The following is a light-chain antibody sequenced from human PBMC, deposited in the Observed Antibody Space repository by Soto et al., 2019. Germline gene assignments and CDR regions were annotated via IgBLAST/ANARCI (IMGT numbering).Light chain of an antibody. J-gene: IGKJ2*01. CDR2: SAS. CDR3: QQSYSTPST. CDR1: QSIITY. V-gene: IGKV1-39*01. Sequence: DIQMTQSPSSLSASVGDRVTVTCRASQSIITYLNWYQQKPGKAPKFLIYSASSLQSGVPSRFTGGGSGTDFTLTISSLQPEDFATYYCQQSYSTPSTFGQGTKLEI.